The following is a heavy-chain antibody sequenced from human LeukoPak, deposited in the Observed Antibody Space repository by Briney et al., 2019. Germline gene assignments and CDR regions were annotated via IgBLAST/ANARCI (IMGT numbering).Heavy chain of an antibody. Sequence: SETLSLTCAVYGGSFCGYYWTWIRQTPGKGPEWIGEINHSGSTNYNPSLKSRVTISVDTSKNQFSLKLSSVTAADTAVYYCARSKGGYDFWSGQYNWFDPWGQGTLVTVSS. CDR3: ARSKGGYDFWSGQYNWFDP. CDR2: INHSGST. V-gene: IGHV4-34*01. CDR1: GGSFCGYY. D-gene: IGHD3-3*01. J-gene: IGHJ5*02.